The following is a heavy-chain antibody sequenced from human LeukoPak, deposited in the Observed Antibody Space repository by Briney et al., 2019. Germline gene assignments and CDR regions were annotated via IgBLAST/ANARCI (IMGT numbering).Heavy chain of an antibody. CDR1: GGSISSYY. V-gene: IGHV4-59*01. J-gene: IGHJ6*02. Sequence: SETLSLTCSIHGGSISSYYWTWLRQPPGQGLEWIGYIYYSGTTNYNPSLKSRVTISVDTSKNQFSLKLRSVTAADTAVYYCARDKSYYGMDVWGQGTTVTVSS. CDR2: IYYSGTT. CDR3: ARDKSYYGMDV.